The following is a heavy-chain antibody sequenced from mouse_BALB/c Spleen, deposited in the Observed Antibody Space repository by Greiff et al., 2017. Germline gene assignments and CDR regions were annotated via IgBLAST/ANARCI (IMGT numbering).Heavy chain of an antibody. CDR3: ARSQFAY. V-gene: IGHV5-9*03. Sequence: EVQLVESGGGLVKPGGSLKLSCAASGFTFSSYTMSWVRQTPEKRLEWVATISSGGGNTYYPDSVKGRFTISRDNAKNNLYLQMSSLRSEDTALYYCARSQFAYWGQGTLVTVSA. CDR2: ISSGGGNT. J-gene: IGHJ3*01. CDR1: GFTFSSYT.